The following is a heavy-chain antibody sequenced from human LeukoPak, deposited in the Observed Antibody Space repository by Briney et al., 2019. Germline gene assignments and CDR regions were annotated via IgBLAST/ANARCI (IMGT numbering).Heavy chain of an antibody. CDR2: IMPIFDTA. Sequence: SVKVSCKASGGTFSNYAISWVRQAPGQGLEWMGGIMPIFDTADYAQKFQGRITITADESTSTVYMELSSLRSEDTAVYYCARERLRLGELSPWGQGTLVTVSS. D-gene: IGHD3-16*02. CDR3: ARERLRLGELSP. V-gene: IGHV1-69*13. J-gene: IGHJ5*02. CDR1: GGTFSNYA.